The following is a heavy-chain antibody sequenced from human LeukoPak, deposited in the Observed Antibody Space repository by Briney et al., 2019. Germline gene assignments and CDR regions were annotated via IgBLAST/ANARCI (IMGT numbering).Heavy chain of an antibody. Sequence: GGSLRLSCAASGFTFTSYSMNWVRQAPGKGLEWVSYISSSGSTICYADSVKGRFTISRDNAKNSLYLQMNSLRAEDTAVYYCAELGITMIGGVWGKGTTVTISS. CDR3: AELGITMIGGV. V-gene: IGHV3-48*04. D-gene: IGHD3-10*02. CDR2: ISSSGSTI. J-gene: IGHJ6*04. CDR1: GFTFTSYS.